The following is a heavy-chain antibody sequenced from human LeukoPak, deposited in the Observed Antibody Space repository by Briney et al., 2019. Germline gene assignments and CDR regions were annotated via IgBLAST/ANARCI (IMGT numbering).Heavy chain of an antibody. D-gene: IGHD5-12*01. CDR3: TRPLGGDSAYVVNDPYEF. CDR1: GFTISFYS. J-gene: IGHJ4*02. Sequence: GGSLRLSCAGSGFTISFYSMHWVRQAPGRGLEYVSAINPNGDSTYYANSVKGRFTISRDNSKNTLYLQMGSLRAEDMAMYYCTRPLGGDSAYVVNDPYEFWGQGTLVTVSS. V-gene: IGHV3-64*01. CDR2: INPNGDST.